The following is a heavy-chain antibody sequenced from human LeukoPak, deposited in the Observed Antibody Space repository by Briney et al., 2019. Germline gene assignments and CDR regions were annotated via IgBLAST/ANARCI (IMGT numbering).Heavy chain of an antibody. D-gene: IGHD3-10*01. V-gene: IGHV3-21*01. CDR2: ISSSSSYI. CDR1: GFTFSSYS. CDR3: ARVFGNTMVRGVANPLEY. Sequence: PGGSLRLSCAASGFTFSSYSMNWVRQAPGKGLEWVSSISSSSSYIYYADSVKGRFTISRDNAKNSLYLQMNSLRAEDTAVYYCARVFGNTMVRGVANPLEYWGQGTLVIVSS. J-gene: IGHJ4*02.